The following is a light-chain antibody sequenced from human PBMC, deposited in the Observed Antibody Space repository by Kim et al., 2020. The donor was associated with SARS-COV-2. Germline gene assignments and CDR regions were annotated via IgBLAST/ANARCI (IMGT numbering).Light chain of an antibody. CDR2: GKN. CDR3: NSRDSNDNVV. CDR1: SLRSYY. V-gene: IGLV3-19*01. Sequence: VALGQTVRITCHGDSLRSYYATWYQQRPGQAPILVIYGKNNRPSGIPDRFSGSSSGNTASLTITGTQAGDEADYYCNSRDSNDNVVFGGGTKVTVL. J-gene: IGLJ2*01.